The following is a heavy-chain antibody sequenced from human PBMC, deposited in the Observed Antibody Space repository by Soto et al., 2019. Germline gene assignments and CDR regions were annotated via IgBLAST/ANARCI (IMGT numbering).Heavy chain of an antibody. CDR3: ATTINPYYDFWSGYPSTLGFDP. D-gene: IGHD3-3*01. J-gene: IGHJ5*02. CDR2: IYYSGST. Sequence: SETLSLTCTVSGGSISSGGYYWSWIRQHPGKGLEWIGYIYYSGSTYYNPSLKSRVTISVDTSKNQFSLKLSSVTAADTAVYYCATTINPYYDFWSGYPSTLGFDPWGQGPLVTVSS. CDR1: GGSISSGGYY. V-gene: IGHV4-31*03.